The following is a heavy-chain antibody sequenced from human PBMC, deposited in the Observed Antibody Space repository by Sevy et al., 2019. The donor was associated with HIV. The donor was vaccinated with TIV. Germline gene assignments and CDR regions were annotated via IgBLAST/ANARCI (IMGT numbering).Heavy chain of an antibody. V-gene: IGHV3-23*01. CDR2: ISGSSGST. CDR1: GFTFSSYA. D-gene: IGHD3-10*01. J-gene: IGHJ4*02. Sequence: GGSLRLSCAASGFTFSSYAMSWVRQAPWKGLEWVSAISGSSGSTYYADSVKGRFTISRDNSKNTLYLQMNSLRAEDTAVYYCAKVIDPPGSGSFDYWGQGTLVTVSS. CDR3: AKVIDPPGSGSFDY.